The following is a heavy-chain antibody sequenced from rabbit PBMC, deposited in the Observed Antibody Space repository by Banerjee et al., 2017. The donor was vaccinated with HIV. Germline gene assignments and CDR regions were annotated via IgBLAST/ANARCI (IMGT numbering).Heavy chain of an antibody. J-gene: IGHJ6*01. CDR1: GFSFSSSYY. V-gene: IGHV1S40*01. Sequence: QSLEESGGDLVKPGASLTLTCTASGFSFSSSYYMCWVRQAPGKGLEWIGCIYGALSGNSYYASWAKGRFTISKTSSTTVTLQMASLTAADTATYFCVRRDYGSSTYYDLWGPGTLVTVS. CDR3: VRRDYGSSTYYDL. CDR2: IYGALSGNS. D-gene: IGHD8-1*01.